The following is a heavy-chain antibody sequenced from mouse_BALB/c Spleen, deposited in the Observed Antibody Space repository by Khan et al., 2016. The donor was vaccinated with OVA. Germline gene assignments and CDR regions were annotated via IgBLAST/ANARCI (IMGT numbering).Heavy chain of an antibody. CDR2: ISSDSNTI. J-gene: IGHJ2*01. Sequence: VESGGSRKLSCAASGFTFTSYGMHWIRQAPEKGLEWVAYISSDSNTIYYADTVKGRFTISRDNTNITLFLQMPSLRSEDTAMYFCATSSVYGYSFDYWGQGTTLTVSS. CDR1: GFTFTSYG. CDR3: ATSSVYGYSFDY. V-gene: IGHV5-17*02. D-gene: IGHD1-1*01.